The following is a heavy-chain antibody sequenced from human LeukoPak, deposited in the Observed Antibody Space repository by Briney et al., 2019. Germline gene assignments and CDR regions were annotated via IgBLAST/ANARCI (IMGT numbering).Heavy chain of an antibody. Sequence: PGGSLRLSCAASGFTFSSYGMHWVRQAPGKGLEWVSAITKDAGTTYYADSVKGRFFISRDNSKNTLYLQMNSLSAEDTAVYYCVKEDGRYHGYAWGWGQGTLVTVSS. CDR3: VKEDGRYHGYAWG. CDR2: ITKDAGTT. CDR1: GFTFSSYG. J-gene: IGHJ4*02. D-gene: IGHD5-12*01. V-gene: IGHV3-23*01.